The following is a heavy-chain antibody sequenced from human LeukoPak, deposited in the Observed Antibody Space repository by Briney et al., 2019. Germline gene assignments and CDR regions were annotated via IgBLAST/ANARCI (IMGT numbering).Heavy chain of an antibody. CDR2: IYYSGTT. D-gene: IGHD6-19*01. V-gene: IGHV4-39*01. J-gene: IGHJ4*02. Sequence: SETLSLTCTVSGGSISSSSYYWGWIRQPPGKGLEWIGSIYYSGTTHYNLSLESRVTIFVDTSKNQFSLKLSSVTAADTAVYYCARGAAWLAGIDYWGQGTLVIVSS. CDR3: ARGAAWLAGIDY. CDR1: GGSISSSSYY.